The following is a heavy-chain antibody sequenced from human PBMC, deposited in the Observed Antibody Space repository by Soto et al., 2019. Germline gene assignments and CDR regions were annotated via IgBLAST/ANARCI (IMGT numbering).Heavy chain of an antibody. J-gene: IGHJ5*02. D-gene: IGHD3-22*01. CDR2: ISAYNGNT. V-gene: IGHV1-18*01. CDR1: GYTFTSYG. CDR3: ARDLYYYDSSGYSNWFDP. Sequence: ASVKVSCKASGYTFTSYGISWVRQAPGQGLEWMGWISAYNGNTNYAQKLQGRVTMTTDTSTSTAYMELRSLRSDDTAVYYCARDLYYYDSSGYSNWFDPWGQGTLVTVSS.